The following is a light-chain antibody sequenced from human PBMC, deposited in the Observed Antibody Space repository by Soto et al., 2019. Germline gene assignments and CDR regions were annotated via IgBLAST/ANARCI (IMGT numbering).Light chain of an antibody. CDR3: QQLSLYPLT. CDR2: KAS. Sequence: DIQMTQAPSTLSASVGDRVTITLGASQSISIWLDWYQQKAGKAPKILIYKASSLESGVPSRFSGSGSEKEFSLTIRALQPEDFATYYCQQLSLYPLTFGGVTKV. CDR1: QSISIW. V-gene: IGKV1-5*03. J-gene: IGKJ4*01.